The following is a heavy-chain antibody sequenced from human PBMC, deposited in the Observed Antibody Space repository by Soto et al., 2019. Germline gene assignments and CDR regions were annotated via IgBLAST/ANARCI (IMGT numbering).Heavy chain of an antibody. CDR2: IKSNVNGGTT. V-gene: IGHV3-15*01. Sequence: EVQLVESGGGLIKPGGSLRLSCVASGFTFSNLWMTWVRQAPGKGLEWVGRIKSNVNGGTTDYAAPVKGRFTISRDDSKDTLYLEMNSLKTEDTAVYYCTTDRPFTGGGVIVIWGQGTMVTVSS. J-gene: IGHJ3*02. CDR1: GFTFSNLW. D-gene: IGHD3-16*02. CDR3: TTDRPFTGGGVIVI.